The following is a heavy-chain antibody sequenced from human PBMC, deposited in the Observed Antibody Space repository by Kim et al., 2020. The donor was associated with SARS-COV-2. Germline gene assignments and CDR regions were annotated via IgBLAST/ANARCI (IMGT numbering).Heavy chain of an antibody. Sequence: SETLSLTCAVYGGSFSGYYWSWIRQPPGKGLEWIGEINHSGSTNYNPSLKSRVTISVDTSKNQFSLKLSSVTAADTAVYYCARGDSSGYQEYFQHWGQGTLVTVSS. J-gene: IGHJ1*01. CDR1: GGSFSGYY. CDR3: ARGDSSGYQEYFQH. D-gene: IGHD3-22*01. V-gene: IGHV4-34*01. CDR2: INHSGST.